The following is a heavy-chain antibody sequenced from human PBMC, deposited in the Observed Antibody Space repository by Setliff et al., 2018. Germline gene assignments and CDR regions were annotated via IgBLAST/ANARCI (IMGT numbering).Heavy chain of an antibody. Sequence: GGSLRLSCAASGFTFSAYSMNWVRQAPGKGLEWVSSSSSTGRYTYYRDSVRGRFTVSRDNSKSTLYLQMNSLRAEDTAIYYCAKDKDVRVDYFDYWGPGTLVTVSS. V-gene: IGHV3-21*04. CDR1: GFTFSAYS. CDR2: SSSTGRYT. J-gene: IGHJ4*02. D-gene: IGHD3-10*01. CDR3: AKDKDVRVDYFDY.